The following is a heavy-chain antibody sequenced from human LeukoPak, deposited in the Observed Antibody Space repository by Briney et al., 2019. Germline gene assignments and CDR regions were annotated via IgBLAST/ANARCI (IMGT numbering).Heavy chain of an antibody. J-gene: IGHJ6*02. CDR1: GYTFTSYG. Sequence: ASVTVSCKASGYTFTSYGISWVRQAPGQGLEWMGWISAYNGNTNYAQKLQGRVTMTTDTSTSTAYMELRSLRSDDTAVYYCARDHVRSPDRPDYYYYGMDVWGQGTTVTVSS. CDR2: ISAYNGNT. V-gene: IGHV1-18*01. CDR3: ARDHVRSPDRPDYYYYGMDV.